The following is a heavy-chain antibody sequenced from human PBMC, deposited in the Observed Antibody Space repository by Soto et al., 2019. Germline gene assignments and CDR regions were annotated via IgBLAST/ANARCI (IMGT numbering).Heavy chain of an antibody. CDR2: ISHTGTT. D-gene: IGHD4-17*01. Sequence: SETLSLTCLVSGFPISSPYSWGWIRQPPGKGLEWIGSISHTGTTSYSPSLTSRVSISVDTSKNQVSLKLTSVTAADTAVYFCARVTMVIRDSDHFGVDVWGHGTTVTVS. J-gene: IGHJ6*02. CDR1: GFPISSPYS. CDR3: ARVTMVIRDSDHFGVDV. V-gene: IGHV4-38-2*02.